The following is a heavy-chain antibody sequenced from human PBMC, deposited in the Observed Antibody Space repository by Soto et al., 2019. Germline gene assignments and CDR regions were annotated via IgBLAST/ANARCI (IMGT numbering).Heavy chain of an antibody. CDR1: GYTFTSYA. D-gene: IGHD3-22*01. V-gene: IGHV1-3*01. CDR3: ARGFVFRFSNYYDSSGYYY. CDR2: ITAGNGNT. Sequence: QVQLVLSGAEVKKPGASVKVSCKASGYTFTSYAMHWVRQAPGQRLEWMGWITAGNGNTKYSHKFQGRVTITRDTSASTAYMALSSLRSEDTAVYYCARGFVFRFSNYYDSSGYYYWGQGTLVTVSS. J-gene: IGHJ4*02.